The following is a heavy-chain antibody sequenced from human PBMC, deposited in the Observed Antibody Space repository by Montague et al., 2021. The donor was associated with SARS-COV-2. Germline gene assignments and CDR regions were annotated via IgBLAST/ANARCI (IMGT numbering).Heavy chain of an antibody. CDR1: GGSISRHY. CDR3: ARVLRSCTNGVCRTYYYYGMDV. J-gene: IGHJ6*02. V-gene: IGHV4-59*11. D-gene: IGHD2-8*01. CDR2: IYSSGST. Sequence: SETLSLTCSVSGGSISRHYWSWIRQPPGKGLKWIGYIYSSGSTNYNPSLQSRLTMSVDTSKNQFSLKLSSVTAADTAVYYCARVLRSCTNGVCRTYYYYGMDVWGQGTTVTVSS.